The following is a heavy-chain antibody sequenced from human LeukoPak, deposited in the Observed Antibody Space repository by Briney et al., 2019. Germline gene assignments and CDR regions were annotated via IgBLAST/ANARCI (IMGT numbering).Heavy chain of an antibody. Sequence: GGSLRLSCAASGFTFSNYWMSWVRQAPGKGLEWVANIKEDGSEKYYVDSVEGRFTISRDNAKNSLYLQMNSLRAEDTAVYYCAKVQGSSWYDIFGLDVWGQGTTVTVSS. J-gene: IGHJ6*02. CDR2: IKEDGSEK. D-gene: IGHD6-13*01. V-gene: IGHV3-7*03. CDR3: AKVQGSSWYDIFGLDV. CDR1: GFTFSNYW.